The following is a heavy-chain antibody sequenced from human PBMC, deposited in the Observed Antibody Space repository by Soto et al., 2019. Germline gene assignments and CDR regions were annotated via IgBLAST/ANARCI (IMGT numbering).Heavy chain of an antibody. Sequence: PGGSLRLSCAASGFTFSSYGMHWVRQAPGKGLEWVAVISYDGSNKYYADSVKGRYTISRDNSKNTLYLQMNSLRAEDTAVYYCAKVAAAGAMDVWDQGTTVTVSS. CDR1: GFTFSSYG. D-gene: IGHD6-13*01. V-gene: IGHV3-30*18. J-gene: IGHJ6*02. CDR2: ISYDGSNK. CDR3: AKVAAAGAMDV.